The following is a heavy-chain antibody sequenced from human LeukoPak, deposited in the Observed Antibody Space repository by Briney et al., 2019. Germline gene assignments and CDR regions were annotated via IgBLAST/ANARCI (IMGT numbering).Heavy chain of an antibody. CDR2: INSSGST. CDR1: GGSISSGSYY. Sequence: SETLSLTCTVSGGSISSGSYYGSWIRQPAGKGLEWIGRINSSGSTNYNPSLKSRVTISVDTSKNQFSLKLTSVTAADTALHYCVREVWSHNCFDPWGQGALVTVSS. CDR3: VREVWSHNCFDP. D-gene: IGHD2-21*01. J-gene: IGHJ5*02. V-gene: IGHV4-61*02.